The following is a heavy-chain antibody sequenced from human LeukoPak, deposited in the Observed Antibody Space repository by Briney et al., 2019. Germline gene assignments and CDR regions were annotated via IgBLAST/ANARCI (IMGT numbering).Heavy chain of an antibody. V-gene: IGHV4-39*07. CDR3: ARGRYIVVVPAAIRNWFDP. J-gene: IGHJ5*02. D-gene: IGHD2-2*01. CDR2: IYYSGST. CDR1: GGSISSSSYY. Sequence: SETLSLTCTVSGGSISSSSYYWGWIRQPPGKGLEWIGSIYYSGSTYYNPSLKSRVTISVDTSKNQFSLKLSSVTAADTAVYYCARGRYIVVVPAAIRNWFDPWGQGTLVTVSS.